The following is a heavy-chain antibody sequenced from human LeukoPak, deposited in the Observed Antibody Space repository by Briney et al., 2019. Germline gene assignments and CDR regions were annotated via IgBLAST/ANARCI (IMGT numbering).Heavy chain of an antibody. D-gene: IGHD6-19*01. CDR1: GFTLDRLN. J-gene: IGHJ4*02. Sequence: GGSLGLSCAASGFTLDRLNMNWVRQAPGKGLEWGSSISSSSTSIYYTDSVKGRFTSSRDNPKNSLYLQMNSLRDGDTAVYYCARDVPVAGAPFDYWGQGTLVTVSS. V-gene: IGHV3-48*02. CDR2: ISSSSTSI. CDR3: ARDVPVAGAPFDY.